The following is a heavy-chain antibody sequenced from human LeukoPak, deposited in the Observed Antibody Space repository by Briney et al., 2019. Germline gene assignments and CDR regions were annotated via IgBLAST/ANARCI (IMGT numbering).Heavy chain of an antibody. V-gene: IGHV3-21*01. D-gene: IGHD3-16*01. Sequence: TGGSLRLSCTTSGFTLRDYTMNWVRQAPGKRLEWLASTSSGGGVNFYADAVKGRFSISRDNGENSVYLQMNSLRAEDTAIYYCARDLGARGYWGQGTLVTVS. J-gene: IGHJ4*02. CDR2: TSSGGGVN. CDR3: ARDLGARGY. CDR1: GFTLRDYT.